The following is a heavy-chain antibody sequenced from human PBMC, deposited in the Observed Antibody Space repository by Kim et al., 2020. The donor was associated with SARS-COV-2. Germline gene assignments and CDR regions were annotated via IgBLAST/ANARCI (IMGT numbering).Heavy chain of an antibody. Sequence: GGSLRLSCAASGFTFSSSAMSWVRQAPGKRLEWISTIGAGGNTNYADSLKGRFTISRDNFKNTLYLQMNSLRAEDTAAYYCARRGPTDSMYFDFWGQGTLVTVSS. CDR1: GFTFSSSA. CDR3: ARRGPTDSMYFDF. V-gene: IGHV3-23*01. CDR2: IGAGGNT. D-gene: IGHD2-2*01. J-gene: IGHJ4*02.